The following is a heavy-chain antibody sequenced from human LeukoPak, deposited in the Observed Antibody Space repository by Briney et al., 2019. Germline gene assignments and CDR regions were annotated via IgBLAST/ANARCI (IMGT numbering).Heavy chain of an antibody. D-gene: IGHD3-3*01. J-gene: IGHJ6*02. CDR3: ARASSIFGVVQAALPNLGAYGMDV. CDR1: GGSISSSNW. CDR2: INHSGST. V-gene: IGHV4-4*02. Sequence: SETLSLTCAVSGGSISSSNWWSWVRQPPGKGLEWIGEINHSGSTNYNPSLKSRVTISVDTSKNQFSLKLSSVTAADTAVYYCARASSIFGVVQAALPNLGAYGMDVWGQGTTVTVSS.